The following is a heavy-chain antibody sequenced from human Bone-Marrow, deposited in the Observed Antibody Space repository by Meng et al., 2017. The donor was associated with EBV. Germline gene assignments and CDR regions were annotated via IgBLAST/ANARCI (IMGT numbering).Heavy chain of an antibody. Sequence: QGRLTGSVPGLVTPSGTLSLTCAVSGGSISSNHWWSWVRQPPGKGLEWIGEIYHSGSTNFNPSLKSRVTLSLDNSKNQFSLKLSSVTAADTAVYYCARDRWELQKAFEYWGQGTLVTVSS. CDR3: ARDRWELQKAFEY. V-gene: IGHV4-4*02. J-gene: IGHJ4*02. D-gene: IGHD1-26*01. CDR1: GGSISSNHW. CDR2: IYHSGST.